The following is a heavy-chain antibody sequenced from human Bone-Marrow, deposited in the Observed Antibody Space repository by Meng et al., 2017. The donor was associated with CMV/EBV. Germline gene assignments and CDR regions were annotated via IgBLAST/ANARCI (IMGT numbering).Heavy chain of an antibody. CDR1: GYTFTSYG. CDR3: ARGTIMIRDYHHHGLDV. Sequence: ASVKVSCKASGYTFTSYGISWVRQAPGQGLEWMGWISAYNGNTNYAQKLQGRVTMTTDTSTSTAYMELRSLRSDATAVYDCARGTIMIRDYHHHGLDVWGHGTSVTVSS. V-gene: IGHV1-18*01. CDR2: ISAYNGNT. D-gene: IGHD3-10*01. J-gene: IGHJ6*02.